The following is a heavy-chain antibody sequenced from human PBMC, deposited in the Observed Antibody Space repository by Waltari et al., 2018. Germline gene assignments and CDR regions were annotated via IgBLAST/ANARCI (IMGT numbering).Heavy chain of an antibody. Sequence: QVHLQVSGPGLVTPSETLSLTCAVSDYSISSGFYWGWIRQPPGKGLEWIGSINHSGSTFYNPPLKSRVTISVDTALNNFSLKLNSVTATDTAVYYCARQGGYINVWWEDYWYFDHWGRGTLVTVSS. V-gene: IGHV4-38-2*01. CDR2: INHSGST. CDR1: DYSISSGFY. CDR3: ARQGGYINVWWEDYWYFDH. J-gene: IGHJ2*01. D-gene: IGHD1-26*01.